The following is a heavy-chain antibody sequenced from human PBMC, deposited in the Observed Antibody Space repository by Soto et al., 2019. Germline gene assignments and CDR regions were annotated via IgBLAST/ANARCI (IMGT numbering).Heavy chain of an antibody. D-gene: IGHD2-15*01. J-gene: IGHJ3*02. V-gene: IGHV3-30-3*01. CDR1: GFTFSSYA. Sequence: QVQLVESGGGVVQPGRSLRLSCAASGFTFSSYAMHWVRQAPGKGLEWVAVISYDGSNKYYADSVKGRFTISRDNSKNTLYLQRNSLRAEDTAVYYCARDLHQEVVSAFDIWGQGTMVTVSS. CDR3: ARDLHQEVVSAFDI. CDR2: ISYDGSNK.